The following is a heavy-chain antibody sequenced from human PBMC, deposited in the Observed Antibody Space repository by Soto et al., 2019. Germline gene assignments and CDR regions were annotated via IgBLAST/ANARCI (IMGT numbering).Heavy chain of an antibody. J-gene: IGHJ4*02. V-gene: IGHV3-23*01. Sequence: EVHLLDSGGGLVQPGGSLRLSCAASGFTFSSYAMSWVRRAPGKGLEWVSSISGTGDVTYFADAVRGRFTISRDNSKNTLYLQMNSLRAEDTAKYYCWKYAMPEAGTTWGGDLDHLGQGTLVSVSS. D-gene: IGHD1-1*01. CDR1: GFTFSSYA. CDR3: WKYAMPEAGTTWGGDLDH. CDR2: ISGTGDVT.